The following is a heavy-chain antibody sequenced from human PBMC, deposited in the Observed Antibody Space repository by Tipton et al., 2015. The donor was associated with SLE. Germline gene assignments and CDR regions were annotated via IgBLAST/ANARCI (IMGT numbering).Heavy chain of an antibody. CDR3: AIGSLVQGVITNWFDP. V-gene: IGHV4-34*01. CDR1: GGSFSGYY. D-gene: IGHD3-10*01. J-gene: IGHJ5*02. CDR2: INHSGSA. Sequence: GLVKPSESLSLICAVYGGSFSGYYWSWIRQPPGKGLEWIGEINHSGSANYNPSLKSRVTISVDTSKNQFSLKLSSVTAADTAVYYCAIGSLVQGVITNWFDPWGQGTLVTVSS.